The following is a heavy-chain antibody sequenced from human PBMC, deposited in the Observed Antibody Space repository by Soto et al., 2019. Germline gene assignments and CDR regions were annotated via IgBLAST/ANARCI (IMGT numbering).Heavy chain of an antibody. V-gene: IGHV4-59*01. D-gene: IGHD1-20*01. CDR3: ARYKSNYYYGMDV. Sequence: QVQLQESSPGLVKPSETLSLTCTVSGGSISSYYWSWIRQPPGKELEWIGYIYYSWITNYNPSLKSRVTISVDTSKNQFSLKLSSVTAADTAVYYCARYKSNYYYGMDVWGQGTTVTVS. CDR2: IYYSWIT. CDR1: GGSISSYY. J-gene: IGHJ6*02.